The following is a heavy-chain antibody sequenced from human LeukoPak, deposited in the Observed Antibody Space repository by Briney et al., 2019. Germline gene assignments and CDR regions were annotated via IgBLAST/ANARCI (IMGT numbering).Heavy chain of an antibody. V-gene: IGHV4-39*01. J-gene: IGHJ4*02. CDR2: IYYSGST. D-gene: IGHD2-2*02. Sequence: SETLSLTCTVSGGSISSSSYYWGWIRQPPGKGLEWIGTIYYSGSTYYNPSLKSRVTISVDTSKNQFSLKLSSVTAADTAVYYCARQVLVVPAAIDYWGQGTLVTVSS. CDR1: GGSISSSSYY. CDR3: ARQVLVVPAAIDY.